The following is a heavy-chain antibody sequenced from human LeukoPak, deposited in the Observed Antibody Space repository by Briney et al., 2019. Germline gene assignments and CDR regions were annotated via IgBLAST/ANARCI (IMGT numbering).Heavy chain of an antibody. V-gene: IGHV1-69*13. CDR1: GGTFSSYA. CDR3: ASRARYSSSWSTPDY. CDR2: IIPIFGTA. D-gene: IGHD6-13*01. Sequence: ASVKVSCKASGGTFSSYAISWVRQAPGQGLEWMGGIIPIFGTANYAQKFQGRVTITADESTSTAYMELSSLRSEDTAVYYCASRARYSSSWSTPDYWGQGTLVTVSS. J-gene: IGHJ4*02.